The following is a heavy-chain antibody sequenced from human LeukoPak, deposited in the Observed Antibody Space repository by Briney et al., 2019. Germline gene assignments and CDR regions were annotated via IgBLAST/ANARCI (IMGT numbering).Heavy chain of an antibody. CDR2: ISSSSSYI. D-gene: IGHD1-26*01. Sequence: GGSLRLSCAASGFTFSSYSMNWVRQAPGKGLEWVSSISSSSSYIYYADSVKGRFTISRDNAKNSLYLQMNSLRAEDTAVYYCAKPSSEWELRPFDYWGQGTLVTVSS. CDR1: GFTFSSYS. V-gene: IGHV3-21*01. J-gene: IGHJ4*02. CDR3: AKPSSEWELRPFDY.